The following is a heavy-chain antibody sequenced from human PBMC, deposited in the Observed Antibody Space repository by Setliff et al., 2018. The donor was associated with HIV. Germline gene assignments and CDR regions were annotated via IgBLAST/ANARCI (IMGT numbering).Heavy chain of an antibody. V-gene: IGHV3-33*08. D-gene: IGHD6-13*01. CDR3: ARDDSWRFDS. J-gene: IGHJ4*02. CDR1: EFTFSSYA. Sequence: GGSLRLSCAASEFTFSSYAMHWVRQAPGKGLEWVAFINFDGSNKYFADSVKGRFTISRDNSENRLFLQMNSLIVKDTATYYCARDDSWRFDSWGQGTLVTVSS. CDR2: INFDGSNK.